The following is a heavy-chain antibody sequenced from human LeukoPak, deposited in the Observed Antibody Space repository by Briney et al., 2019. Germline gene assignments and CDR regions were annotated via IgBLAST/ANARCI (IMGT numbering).Heavy chain of an antibody. Sequence: PGGSLRLSCVASGFTFRSYEMNWVRQAPGKGLEWISYISSSGSDIYYADSVKGRFTISRDDARNSLYLQMNSLRAEDTAVYYCAKYGYSIYFDSWGQGILVTVSS. J-gene: IGHJ4*02. CDR2: ISSSGSDI. V-gene: IGHV3-48*03. CDR1: GFTFRSYE. D-gene: IGHD2-2*03. CDR3: AKYGYSIYFDS.